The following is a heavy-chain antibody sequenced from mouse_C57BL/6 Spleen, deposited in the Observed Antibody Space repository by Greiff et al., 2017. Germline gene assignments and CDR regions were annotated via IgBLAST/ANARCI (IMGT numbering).Heavy chain of an antibody. CDR2: IRPSDSAT. CDR3: AIPLYYGNYSPCDY. D-gene: IGHD2-1*01. Sequence: QVQLMQSGAELVKPGASVKVSCKASGYTFTSYWMHWVQQRPGPGLVWIGWIRPSDSATNYNQKFKGKATLTVGKSSSTAYMQLSSLTSEDSAVYYCAIPLYYGNYSPCDYWGQGTTLTVSS. V-gene: IGHV1-74*01. CDR1: GYTFTSYW. J-gene: IGHJ2*01.